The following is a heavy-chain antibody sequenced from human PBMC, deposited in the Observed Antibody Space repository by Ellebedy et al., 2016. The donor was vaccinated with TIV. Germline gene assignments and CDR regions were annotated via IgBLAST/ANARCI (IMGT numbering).Heavy chain of an antibody. V-gene: IGHV4-59*01. CDR2: VYHTGST. CDR1: GGSISSYW. D-gene: IGHD2-15*01. CDR3: ARVPGRRSAADV. J-gene: IGHJ6*02. Sequence: MPSETLSLTCTVSGGSISSYWWSWIRQSPGKGLEWIGYVYHTGSTDYNPSLKSRVNISVDTSKNQFSLKLNSVTAADTAVYYCARVPGRRSAADVWGQGTTVTVSS.